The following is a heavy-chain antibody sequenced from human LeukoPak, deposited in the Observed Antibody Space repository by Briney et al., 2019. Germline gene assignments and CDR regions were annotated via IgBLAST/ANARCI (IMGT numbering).Heavy chain of an antibody. Sequence: SETLSLTCAVYGGSFSGYYWSWIRQHPGKGLEWIGYIYYSGSTYYNPSLKSRVTISVDTSKNQFSLKLSSVTAADTAVYYCARGYCSSTSCYYFDYWGQGTLVTVSS. V-gene: IGHV4-31*11. CDR1: GGSFSGYY. D-gene: IGHD2-2*01. CDR2: IYYSGST. CDR3: ARGYCSSTSCYYFDY. J-gene: IGHJ4*02.